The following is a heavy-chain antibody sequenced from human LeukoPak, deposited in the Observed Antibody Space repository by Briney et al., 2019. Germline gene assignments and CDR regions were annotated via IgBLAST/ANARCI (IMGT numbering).Heavy chain of an antibody. J-gene: IGHJ6*02. Sequence: GGSLRPSCAASGFTFSSYAMSWVRQAPGKGLEWVSAINGSGGSTYYADSVKGRFTISRDNSKNTLYLQMNSLRAEDTAVYYCAKTSYYDFWSGRPHYYYYGMDVWGQGTTVTVSS. CDR3: AKTSYYDFWSGRPHYYYYGMDV. V-gene: IGHV3-23*01. CDR2: INGSGGST. CDR1: GFTFSSYA. D-gene: IGHD3-3*01.